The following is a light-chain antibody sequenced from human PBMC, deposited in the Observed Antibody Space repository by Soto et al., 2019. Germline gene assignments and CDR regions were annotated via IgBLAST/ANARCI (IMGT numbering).Light chain of an antibody. V-gene: IGKV4-1*01. CDR1: QSVLYSSNNKNY. J-gene: IGKJ1*01. CDR3: QQWSSVPKT. Sequence: DIVMTQSPDSLAVSLGERATINCKSSQSVLYSSNNKNYLAWYQQKPGQPPKLLIYWASTRESGVPDRFSGSGSGTDFTLTISSLQAEDVVVYYCQQWSSVPKTFGQGTKVEIK. CDR2: WAS.